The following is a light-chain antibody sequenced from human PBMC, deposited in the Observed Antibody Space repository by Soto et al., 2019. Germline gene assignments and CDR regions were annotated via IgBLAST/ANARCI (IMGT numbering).Light chain of an antibody. J-gene: IGLJ1*01. CDR2: EVN. CDR3: SSYAGSSNV. V-gene: IGLV2-8*01. CDR1: SSDVGGYNY. Sequence: QSALXQPRSATGSPGQSVAISCTGTSSDVGGYNYVSWYQQHPGKAPKLVIYEVNKRPSGVPDRFSGSKSGNTASLTVSGLQAEDEADYYCSSYAGSSNVFGTGTKVTVL.